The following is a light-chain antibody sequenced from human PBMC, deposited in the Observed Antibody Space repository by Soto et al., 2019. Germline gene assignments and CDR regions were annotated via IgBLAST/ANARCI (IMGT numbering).Light chain of an antibody. Sequence: DIQMTQSPSTLSASVGDRVTITCRASQSISSWLAWYQQKPGKAHKLLIYDASSLEIGVPSRFSGSGSGTEFTLTISSLQPDDFATYYCQQYNSYSTFGQGTKVDIK. J-gene: IGKJ1*01. CDR3: QQYNSYST. V-gene: IGKV1-5*01. CDR1: QSISSW. CDR2: DAS.